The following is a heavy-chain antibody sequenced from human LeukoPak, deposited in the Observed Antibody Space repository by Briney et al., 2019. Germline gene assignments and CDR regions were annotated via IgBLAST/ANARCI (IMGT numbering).Heavy chain of an antibody. J-gene: IGHJ4*02. Sequence: GGSLRLSCAASGFTFSSYSMTWVRQAPGKGLEWVSSISSSSSYIYYADSVKGRFTISRDNAKNSLYLQMNSLRAEDTAVYYCARGTIVGATPADYWGQGTLVTVSS. CDR1: GFTFSSYS. CDR3: ARGTIVGATPADY. D-gene: IGHD1-26*01. CDR2: ISSSSSYI. V-gene: IGHV3-21*01.